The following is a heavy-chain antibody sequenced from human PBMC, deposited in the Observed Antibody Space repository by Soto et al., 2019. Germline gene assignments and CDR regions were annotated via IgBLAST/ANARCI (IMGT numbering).Heavy chain of an antibody. CDR1: GFTVSSNY. CDR2: IYSGGST. D-gene: IGHD1-1*01. CDR3: ARVGGKRKYYFDY. J-gene: IGHJ4*02. V-gene: IGHV3-53*01. Sequence: GGSLRLSCAASGFTVSSNYMSWVRQAPGKGLEWVSVIYSGGSTYYADSVKGRFTISRDNSKNTLYLQMNSLRAEDTAVYYCARVGGKRKYYFDYWGQGTLVTVSS.